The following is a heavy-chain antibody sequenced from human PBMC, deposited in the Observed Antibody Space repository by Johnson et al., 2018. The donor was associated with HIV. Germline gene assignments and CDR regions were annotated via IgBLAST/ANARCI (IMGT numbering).Heavy chain of an antibody. V-gene: IGHV3-66*03. CDR3: ARGEGYSGSYHRRDAFDI. J-gene: IGHJ3*02. Sequence: VQLVESGGGWIQPGRSLRLSCAVTGFSVSDNYMTWVRQAPGRGLEWVSSIYRSGTTYHASSVTGRFTISRDDSKNTLYLQMNSLRAEDTAVYYCARGEGYSGSYHRRDAFDIWGQGTMVTVSS. CDR1: GFSVSDNY. CDR2: IYRSGTT. D-gene: IGHD1-26*01.